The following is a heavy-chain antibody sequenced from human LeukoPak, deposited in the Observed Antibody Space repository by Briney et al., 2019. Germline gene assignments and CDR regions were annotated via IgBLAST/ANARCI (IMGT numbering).Heavy chain of an antibody. CDR2: IIPIFGTA. CDR1: GGTFSSYA. V-gene: IGHV1-69*06. J-gene: IGHJ5*02. D-gene: IGHD1-1*01. Sequence: ASVKVSCKASGGTFSSYAISWVRQARGQGLEWMGGIIPIFGTANYAQKFQGRVTITADKSTSTAYMELSSLRSEDTAVYYCARAYNWNGYDPPFDPWGQGTLVTVSS. CDR3: ARAYNWNGYDPPFDP.